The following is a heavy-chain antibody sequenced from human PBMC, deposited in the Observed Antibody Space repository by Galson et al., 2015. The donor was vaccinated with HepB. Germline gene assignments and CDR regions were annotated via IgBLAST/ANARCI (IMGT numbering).Heavy chain of an antibody. V-gene: IGHV1-69*02. CDR2: IIPILGIA. CDR3: ARPIWFGDNAFDI. Sequence: SVKVSCKASGGTFSSYTISWVRQAPGQGLEWMGRIIPILGIANYAQKFQGRVTITADKSTSTAYMELSSLRSEDTAVYYCARPIWFGDNAFDIWGQGTTVTVSS. D-gene: IGHD3-10*01. J-gene: IGHJ3*02. CDR1: GGTFSSYT.